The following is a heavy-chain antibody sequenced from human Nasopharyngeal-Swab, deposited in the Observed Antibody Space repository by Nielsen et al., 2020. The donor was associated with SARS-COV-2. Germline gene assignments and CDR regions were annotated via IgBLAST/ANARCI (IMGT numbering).Heavy chain of an antibody. Sequence: GESLKISCAASGFAFDDYPMHWVRQAPGKGLEWVSAISSTGDYIYYAASVKGRFTVSRDNAKNSVYLQMNSVRAEDTAVYYCARETPAMFAYWGQGTLVTVSS. CDR3: ARETPAMFAY. CDR1: GFAFDDYP. J-gene: IGHJ4*02. CDR2: ISSTGDYI. V-gene: IGHV3-21*01.